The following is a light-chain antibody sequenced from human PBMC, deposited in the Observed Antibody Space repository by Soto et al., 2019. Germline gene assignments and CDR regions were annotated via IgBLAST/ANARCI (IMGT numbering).Light chain of an antibody. CDR1: QSVSRS. V-gene: IGKV3-15*01. Sequence: EIEMTQSPATLSVSVGERATLPCRASQSVSRSLAWYQQRPGEPPRLLIYNTSTRTTGVPTRFSGSRSGAEFTLTINSLQSEDFAVYYCQPYNSWPLTFGGGTKVDIK. J-gene: IGKJ4*02. CDR3: QPYNSWPLT. CDR2: NTS.